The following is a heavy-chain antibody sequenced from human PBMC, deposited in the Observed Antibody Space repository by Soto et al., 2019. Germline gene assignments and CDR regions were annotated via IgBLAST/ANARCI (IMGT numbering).Heavy chain of an antibody. CDR2: ISYDGSNK. Sequence: QVQLVESGGGVVQPGRSLRLSCAASGFTFSSYAMHWVRQAPGKGLGWVAVISYDGSNKYYADSVKGRFTISRDNSKNTLYLQMNSLRAEDTAVYYCARGGDGYNRAEYFQHWGQGTLVTVSS. J-gene: IGHJ1*01. CDR1: GFTFSSYA. V-gene: IGHV3-30-3*01. CDR3: ARGGDGYNRAEYFQH. D-gene: IGHD5-12*01.